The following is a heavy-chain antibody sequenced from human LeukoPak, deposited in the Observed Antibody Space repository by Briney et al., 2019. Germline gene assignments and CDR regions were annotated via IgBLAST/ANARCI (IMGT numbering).Heavy chain of an antibody. CDR1: GFTFSSYS. J-gene: IGHJ4*02. D-gene: IGHD6-6*01. Sequence: GGSLRLSCAASGFTFSSYSMNWVRQAPGKGLEWVSSISSSSSYIYYADSVKGRFTISRDNAKNSLYLQMNSLRVEDTAVYYCARADDSSSGYFDYWGQGTLVTASS. CDR3: ARADDSSSGYFDY. V-gene: IGHV3-21*04. CDR2: ISSSSSYI.